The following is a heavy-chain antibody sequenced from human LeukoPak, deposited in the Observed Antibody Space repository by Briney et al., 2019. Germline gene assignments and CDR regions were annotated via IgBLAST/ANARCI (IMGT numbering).Heavy chain of an antibody. Sequence: GGSLRLSCAASGFTFSSYAMHWVRQAPGKGLEWVAVISYDGSNEYYADSVKGRFTISRDNSKNTLYLQMNSLRAEDTAVYYCASQLVGFDYWGQGTLVTVSS. D-gene: IGHD2-8*02. CDR1: GFTFSSYA. V-gene: IGHV3-30-3*01. J-gene: IGHJ4*02. CDR3: ASQLVGFDY. CDR2: ISYDGSNE.